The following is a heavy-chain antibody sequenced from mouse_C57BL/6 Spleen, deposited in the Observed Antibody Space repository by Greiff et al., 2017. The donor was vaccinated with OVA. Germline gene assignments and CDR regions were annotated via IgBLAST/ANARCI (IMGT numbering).Heavy chain of an antibody. CDR3: ARGTSDFDY. D-gene: IGHD3-3*01. CDR1: GFTFSSYA. Sequence: EVMLVESGGGLVKPGGSLKLSCAASGFTFSSYAMSWVRQTPEKRLEWVATISDGGSYTYYPDNVKGRFTISRDTAKNNLYLQMSHLKSEDTAMYYCARGTSDFDYWGQGTTLTVSS. CDR2: ISDGGSYT. J-gene: IGHJ2*01. V-gene: IGHV5-4*03.